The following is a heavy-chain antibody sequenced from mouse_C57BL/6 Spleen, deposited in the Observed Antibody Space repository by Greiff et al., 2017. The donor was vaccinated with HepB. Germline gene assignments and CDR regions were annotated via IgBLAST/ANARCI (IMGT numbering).Heavy chain of an antibody. CDR2: ISDGGSYT. V-gene: IGHV5-4*03. J-gene: IGHJ3*01. CDR3: ARGENEEAWFAY. Sequence: EVKLEESGGGLVKPGGSLKLSCAASGFTFSSYAMSWVRQTPEKRLEWVATISDGGSYTYYPDNVKGRFPISRDNAKNNLYLQMSHLKSEDTAMYYCARGENEEAWFAYWGQGTLVTVSA. CDR1: GFTFSSYA.